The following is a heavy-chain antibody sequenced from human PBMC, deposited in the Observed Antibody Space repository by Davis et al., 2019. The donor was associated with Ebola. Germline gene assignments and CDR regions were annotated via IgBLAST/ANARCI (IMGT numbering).Heavy chain of an antibody. CDR1: GFTFSHFH. CDR2: IDQDGAGT. V-gene: IGHV3-74*01. Sequence: GESLKISCAASGFTFSHFHIHWVRQTPTKGLVWVARIDQDGAGTNYAASVKGRFTISRDNAKTTLSLQMNSLRVEDTAVYYCVRDSGYYSHDYWGHGTLVTVSS. J-gene: IGHJ4*01. CDR3: VRDSGYYSHDY. D-gene: IGHD5-12*01.